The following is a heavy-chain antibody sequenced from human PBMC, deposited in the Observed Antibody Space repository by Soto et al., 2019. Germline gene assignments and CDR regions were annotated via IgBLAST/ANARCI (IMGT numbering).Heavy chain of an antibody. CDR3: ARADLWSRSFPAFDI. CDR2: INSDGSST. D-gene: IGHD2-8*02. CDR1: GFTFSSYW. J-gene: IGHJ3*02. Sequence: GGSLRLSCAASGFTFSSYWMHWVRQAPGKGLVWVSRINSDGSSTSYADSVKGRFTISRDNAKNTLYLQMNSLRAEDTAVYYCARADLWSRSFPAFDIWGQGTMDTVSS. V-gene: IGHV3-74*01.